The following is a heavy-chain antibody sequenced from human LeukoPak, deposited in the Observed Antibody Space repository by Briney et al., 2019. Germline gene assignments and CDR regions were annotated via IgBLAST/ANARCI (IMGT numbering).Heavy chain of an antibody. CDR2: ISSSSSTI. CDR1: GFTFSSYS. D-gene: IGHD6-19*01. Sequence: HPGGPLTLSCAASGFTFSSYSMNWVRQAPRKGLEWISYISSSSSTIYYTDSVKGRFTISRDNAKNSLYLQMNSLRDEDTALYYCARVPYSTGAFDYWGQGTLVTVSS. V-gene: IGHV3-48*02. CDR3: ARVPYSTGAFDY. J-gene: IGHJ4*02.